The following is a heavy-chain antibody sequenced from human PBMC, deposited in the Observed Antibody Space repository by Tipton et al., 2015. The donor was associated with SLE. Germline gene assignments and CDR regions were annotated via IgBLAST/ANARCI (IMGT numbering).Heavy chain of an antibody. Sequence: TLSLTCAVSGGSISSGGYSWSWIRQPPGKGLEWIGYIYHSGSTYYNPSLKSRVTISVDRSKNQFSLKLSSVTAADTAVYYCASGSYYEGSGHDYWGQGTLVTVSS. V-gene: IGHV4-30-2*01. CDR2: IYHSGST. CDR1: GGSISSGGYS. CDR3: ASGSYYEGSGHDY. D-gene: IGHD3-3*01. J-gene: IGHJ4*02.